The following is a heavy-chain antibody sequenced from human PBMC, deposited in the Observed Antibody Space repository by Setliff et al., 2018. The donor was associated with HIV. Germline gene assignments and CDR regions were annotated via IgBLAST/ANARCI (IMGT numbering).Heavy chain of an antibody. J-gene: IGHJ5*02. CDR1: GGSISRDSFY. CDR3: AKRTFGSGRPDP. Sequence: SETLSLTCTVSGGSISRDSFYWGWFRQPPGEGLEWIGSIYYSGTTYYAPSLETRLTISVDTSTNQFSLNPNSVTATDTAVYYCAKRTFGSGRPDPWGQGTLVTVSS. CDR2: IYYSGTT. V-gene: IGHV4-39*01. D-gene: IGHD3-16*01.